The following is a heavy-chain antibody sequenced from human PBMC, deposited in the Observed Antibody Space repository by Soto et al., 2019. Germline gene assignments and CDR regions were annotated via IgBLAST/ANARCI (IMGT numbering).Heavy chain of an antibody. V-gene: IGHV1-46*02. CDR3: ARDFGRHGAVDTTGWFDP. J-gene: IGHJ5*02. CDR2: INPTDGSV. CDR1: GYTFKSFY. Sequence: QVQLVQSGAEVKKPGASVKVSCTASGYTFKSFYMHWVRQAPGQGLEWIGMINPTDGSVSFAQKFQDRVTLTTDRPTSTVYMELSSQTREDTAVYFCARDFGRHGAVDTTGWFDPWGQGTLVTVSS. D-gene: IGHD3-3*01.